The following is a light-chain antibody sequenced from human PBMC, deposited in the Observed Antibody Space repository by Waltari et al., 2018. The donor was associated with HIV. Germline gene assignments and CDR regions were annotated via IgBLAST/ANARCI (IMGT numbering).Light chain of an antibody. CDR3: SSHAGSKVV. CDR1: SSDVGGYNY. V-gene: IGLV2-8*01. J-gene: IGLJ2*01. Sequence: QSALTQPPSASGSPGQSVTLPCTGTSSDVGGYNYLSWHQQHPGKAPKLMIYDVIKRPSGVPDRFSGSKSGNTASLTVSGLQPEDEADYYCSSHAGSKVVFGGGTRLTVL. CDR2: DVI.